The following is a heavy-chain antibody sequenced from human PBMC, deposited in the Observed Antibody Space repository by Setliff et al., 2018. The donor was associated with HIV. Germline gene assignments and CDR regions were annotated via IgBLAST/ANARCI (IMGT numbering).Heavy chain of an antibody. V-gene: IGHV1-69*05. CDR1: GGTFSSYG. CDR2: STPLLDTT. J-gene: IGHJ5*02. CDR3: ARDDPNTYYNFWSGWTGWFDP. D-gene: IGHD3-3*01. Sequence: AASVKVSCKASGGTFSSYGITWVRQAPGQGLEWMGGSTPLLDTTNYAQKFQGRVTMTTDTSTSTAYMELRSLRSDDTAVYYCARDDPNTYYNFWSGWTGWFDPWGQGTLVTVSS.